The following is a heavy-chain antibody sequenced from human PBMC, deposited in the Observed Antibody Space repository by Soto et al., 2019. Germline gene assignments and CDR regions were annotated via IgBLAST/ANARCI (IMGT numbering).Heavy chain of an antibody. Sequence: GGSLRLSCAASGFTFSSYAMHWVRQAPGKGLEWVAVISYDGSNKYYADSVKGRFTISRDNPKNTLYLQMNSLRAEDTAVYYCARDSEQWLILYYFDYWGQGTLVTVSS. CDR3: ARDSEQWLILYYFDY. J-gene: IGHJ4*02. CDR2: ISYDGSNK. V-gene: IGHV3-30-3*01. D-gene: IGHD6-19*01. CDR1: GFTFSSYA.